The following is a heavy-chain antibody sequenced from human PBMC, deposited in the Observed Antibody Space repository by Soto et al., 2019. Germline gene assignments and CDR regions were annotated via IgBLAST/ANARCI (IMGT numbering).Heavy chain of an antibody. V-gene: IGHV1-69*09. D-gene: IGHD3-10*01. CDR1: RGTFGNYA. J-gene: IGHJ6*02. Sequence: QVQLVQSGAEVKKPGSSVKVSCKASRGTFGNYAISWVRQAPGQGLEWVGKAIPVFGIANYAQKFEGRGTITADRFTNTAYMELSSLRSEDTALYYCVRVAVPGIYGEDVWGQGTTVTVSS. CDR3: VRVAVPGIYGEDV. CDR2: AIPVFGIA.